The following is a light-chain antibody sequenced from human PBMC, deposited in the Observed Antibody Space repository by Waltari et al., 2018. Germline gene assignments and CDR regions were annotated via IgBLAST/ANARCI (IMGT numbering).Light chain of an antibody. V-gene: IGKV4-1*01. CDR2: WAS. J-gene: IGKJ3*01. Sequence: DIVLTQSPDSLAVSLGERATITCKSSQSVLYSSNNKNYLAWYQQKTGQPPKLLIYWASTRESVVPDLFSGSGSGTDFPLTISSLQAEDVAVYYCQQYYSLFTFGPGTKVDIK. CDR3: QQYYSLFT. CDR1: QSVLYSSNNKNY.